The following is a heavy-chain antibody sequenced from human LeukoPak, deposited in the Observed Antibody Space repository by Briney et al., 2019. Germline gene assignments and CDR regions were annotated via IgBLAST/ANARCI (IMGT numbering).Heavy chain of an antibody. J-gene: IGHJ4*02. CDR1: GGTFSSYA. Sequence: SVKVSCKASGGTFSSYAISWVRQAPGQGLEWMGGIIPIFGTANYAQKFQGRVTITTDESTSTAYMELSSLRSEDTAVYYCATEIPRTRTSLYYFDYWGQGTLVTVSS. CDR3: ATEIPRTRTSLYYFDY. D-gene: IGHD2-2*01. V-gene: IGHV1-69*05. CDR2: IIPIFGTA.